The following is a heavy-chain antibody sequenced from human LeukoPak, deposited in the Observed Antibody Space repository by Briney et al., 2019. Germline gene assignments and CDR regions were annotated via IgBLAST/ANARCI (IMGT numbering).Heavy chain of an antibody. Sequence: GESLKISCKGSGYSFANYWIGWVRQMPGKGLEWMGIIYPADSDTKYSPSFQGQVTISADKSISTAYLQWSSLKASDTAMYYCASHLSKGRTLFESWGQGTLVTVSS. CDR1: GYSFANYW. CDR2: IYPADSDT. CDR3: ASHLSKGRTLFES. V-gene: IGHV5-51*01. J-gene: IGHJ4*02. D-gene: IGHD2/OR15-2a*01.